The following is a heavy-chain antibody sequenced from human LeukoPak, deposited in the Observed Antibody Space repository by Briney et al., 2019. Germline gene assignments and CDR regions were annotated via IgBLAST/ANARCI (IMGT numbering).Heavy chain of an antibody. Sequence: PGGSLRLSCAVSGFIFSDYERNWVRPAPGKGLEWVSYISSSGRKIYYADSVKGRFTISRDNAKNSLYLQMNSLRADDTAIYYCARGPRDPTEYCSRGACAQTYEVWGRGALVTVSS. V-gene: IGHV3-48*03. CDR3: ARGPRDPTEYCSRGACAQTYEV. D-gene: IGHD2-15*01. CDR2: ISSSGRKI. J-gene: IGHJ4*02. CDR1: GFIFSDYE.